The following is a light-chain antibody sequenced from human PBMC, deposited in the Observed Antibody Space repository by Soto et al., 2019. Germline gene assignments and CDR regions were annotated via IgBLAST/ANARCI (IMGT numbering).Light chain of an antibody. J-gene: IGKJ1*01. CDR2: GAS. Sequence: VMTQSPATQSVSPGERATLSCRASQSVSSSLAWYQQKPGQAPRLLIYGASTRATGIPARFSGSGSGTEFTLTISSLQSEDFALYYSQQYNNWWTFGQGTKVQIK. V-gene: IGKV3-15*01. CDR3: QQYNNWWT. CDR1: QSVSSS.